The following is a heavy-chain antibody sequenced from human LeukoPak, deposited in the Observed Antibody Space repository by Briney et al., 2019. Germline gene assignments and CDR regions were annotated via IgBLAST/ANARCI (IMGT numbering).Heavy chain of an antibody. CDR1: GGSISSYY. D-gene: IGHD6-6*01. J-gene: IGHJ5*02. V-gene: IGHV4-59*01. CDR3: ATLGAKYSSFNWFDP. Sequence: KPSETLSLTCTVSGGSISSYYWSWIRQPPGKGLEWIGYIYYSGSTNYNPSLKSRVTISVDTSKNQFSLKLSSVTAEDTAVYYCATLGAKYSSFNWFDPWGQGTLVTVSS. CDR2: IYYSGST.